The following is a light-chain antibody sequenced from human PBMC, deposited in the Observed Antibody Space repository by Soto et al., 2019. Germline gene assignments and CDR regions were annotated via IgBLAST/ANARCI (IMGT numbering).Light chain of an antibody. CDR2: GAS. V-gene: IGKV3-20*01. CDR3: QQYGSSPQT. J-gene: IGKJ1*01. CDR1: QSVSSSY. Sequence: EIGLSQSPGTLSLYPGERATLSCRASQSVSSSYLAWYQQKPGQAPRLLIYGASSRPTGIPDRFSGSGSGTDFTLTISRLEPEDFAVFYCQQYGSSPQTFGQGTKVDIK.